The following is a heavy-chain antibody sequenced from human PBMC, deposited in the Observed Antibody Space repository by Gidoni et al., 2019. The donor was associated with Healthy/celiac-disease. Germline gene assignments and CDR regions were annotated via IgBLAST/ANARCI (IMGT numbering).Heavy chain of an antibody. CDR3: ARTGGDCSSTSCATTVNDAFDI. CDR2: IFSNDEK. D-gene: IGHD2-2*01. J-gene: IGHJ3*02. Sequence: QVTLKESGPVLVKPTETLTLTCTVSGFSLSNARMGVSWIRQPPGKALEWLAHIFSNDEKSYSTSLKSRLTISKDTSKSQVVLTMTNMDPVDTATYYCARTGGDCSSTSCATTVNDAFDIWGQGTMVTVFS. V-gene: IGHV2-26*01. CDR1: GFSLSNARMG.